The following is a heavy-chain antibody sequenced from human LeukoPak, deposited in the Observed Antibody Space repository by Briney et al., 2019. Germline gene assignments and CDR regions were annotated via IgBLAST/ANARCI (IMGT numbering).Heavy chain of an antibody. Sequence: ASVKVSGKASGYTFTGYYMHWVRQAPGQGLEWMGRINPNSGGTNYAQKFQGRVTMTRDTSISTAYMELSRLRSDDTAVYYCARDPLGYCSSTSCSDYWGQGTLVTVSS. CDR3: ARDPLGYCSSTSCSDY. V-gene: IGHV1-2*06. J-gene: IGHJ4*02. CDR2: INPNSGGT. D-gene: IGHD2-2*01. CDR1: GYTFTGYY.